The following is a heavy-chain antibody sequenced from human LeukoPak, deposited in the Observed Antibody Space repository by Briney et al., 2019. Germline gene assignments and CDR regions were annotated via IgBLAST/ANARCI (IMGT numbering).Heavy chain of an antibody. CDR3: AREILGGFNPGAY. Sequence: PSETLSLTCTVSLDSTTSNFWSWVRQPPGKGLEWIGEIHRSGSPNYNPSLQSRVTISIDRSGNQIVLELSSVTAADTAFYYCAREILGGFNPGAYWGQGTLVTVSS. CDR2: IHRSGSP. V-gene: IGHV4-4*02. D-gene: IGHD1-14*01. J-gene: IGHJ4*02. CDR1: LDSTTSNF.